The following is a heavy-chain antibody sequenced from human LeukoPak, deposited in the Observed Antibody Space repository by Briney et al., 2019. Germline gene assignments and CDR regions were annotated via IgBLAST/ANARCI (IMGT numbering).Heavy chain of an antibody. J-gene: IGHJ4*02. V-gene: IGHV4-39*01. CDR2: IYYSGST. CDR3: ARHVGRYRTMVRAQLIHFDY. CDR1: GGSISSSSYY. Sequence: SETLSLTCTVSGGSISSSSYYWGWIRQPPGKGLEWIATIYYSGSTYYNPSLESRVSISVDTSKNLFSLRLSSVTAADTAVYYCARHVGRYRTMVRAQLIHFDYWGQGTLVTVSS. D-gene: IGHD3-10*01.